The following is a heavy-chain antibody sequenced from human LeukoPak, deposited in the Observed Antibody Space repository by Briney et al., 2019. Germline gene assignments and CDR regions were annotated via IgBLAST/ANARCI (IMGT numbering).Heavy chain of an antibody. V-gene: IGHV3-23*01. D-gene: IGHD3-22*01. CDR3: AKGNSMIVVVGLDY. Sequence: GGSLRLSCAASGFTFSSYAMSWVRQAPGKGLEWVSAISGSGGSTYYADSVKGRFTISRDNSKNTLYLQMNSLRAEDTAVYYCAKGNSMIVVVGLDYWGQGTLVTVSS. J-gene: IGHJ4*02. CDR1: GFTFSSYA. CDR2: ISGSGGST.